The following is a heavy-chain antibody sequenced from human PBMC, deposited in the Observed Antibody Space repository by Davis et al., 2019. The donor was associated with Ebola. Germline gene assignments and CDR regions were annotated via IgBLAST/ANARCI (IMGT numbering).Heavy chain of an antibody. CDR3: ARSDKLDY. CDR2: IKQDGSEK. V-gene: IGHV3-7*01. CDR1: GFTFSSYW. J-gene: IGHJ4*02. D-gene: IGHD2-15*01. Sequence: GESLKISCAASGFTFSSYWMSWVRQAPGKGLEWVANIKQDGSEKYYVDSVKGRFTISRDNSKNTLYLQMNSLRAEDTAVYYCARSDKLDYWGQGTLVTVSS.